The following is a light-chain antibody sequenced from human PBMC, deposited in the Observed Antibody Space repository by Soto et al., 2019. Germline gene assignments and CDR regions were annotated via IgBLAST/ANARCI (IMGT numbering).Light chain of an antibody. Sequence: QSVLTQPPSVSGAPGQRVTISCTGSSSNIGAGYDVHWYQQLPGTAPKLLIYDNSNRPSGVPDRFSGSKSGTSASLAITGLQAEDEADYYCQSYDSSLSGVVFGRGTKLTVL. J-gene: IGLJ2*01. CDR3: QSYDSSLSGVV. V-gene: IGLV1-40*01. CDR1: SSNIGAGYD. CDR2: DNS.